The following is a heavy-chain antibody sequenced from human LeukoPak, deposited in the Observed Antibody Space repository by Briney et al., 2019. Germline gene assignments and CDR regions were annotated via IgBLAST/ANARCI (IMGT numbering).Heavy chain of an antibody. J-gene: IGHJ4*02. D-gene: IGHD1/OR15-1a*01. Sequence: GGSLRLSCAASGFTFSSYAMSWVRQAPGKGLEWVSIVTGTGSSTNYADSVRGRFTISRDNSRNTLYLQMNSLRAEDTATYYCAKGGTADLAYIDYWGQGALVTVSS. CDR3: AKGGTADLAYIDY. CDR2: VTGTGSST. V-gene: IGHV3-23*01. CDR1: GFTFSSYA.